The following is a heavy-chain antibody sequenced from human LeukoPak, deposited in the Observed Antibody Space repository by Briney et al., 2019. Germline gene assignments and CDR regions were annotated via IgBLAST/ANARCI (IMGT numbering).Heavy chain of an antibody. V-gene: IGHV1-69*04. CDR2: IIPILGIA. J-gene: IGHJ5*02. CDR1: GGTFSSYA. CDR3: ARGDLTENWFDP. D-gene: IGHD1-14*01. Sequence: SVKVSCKASGGTFSSYAISWVRQAPGQGLEWMGRIIPILGIANYAQKFQGRVTITADKSTSTAYMELSSLRSEDTAVYYCARGDLTENWFDPWGQGTLVTVSS.